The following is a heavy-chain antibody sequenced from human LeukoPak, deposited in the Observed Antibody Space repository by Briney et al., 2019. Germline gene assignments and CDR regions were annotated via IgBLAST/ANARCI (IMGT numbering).Heavy chain of an antibody. J-gene: IGHJ4*02. D-gene: IGHD2-2*01. V-gene: IGHV1-69*01. CDR2: IIPIFGTA. Sequence: SVKVSCKASGGTFSSYAISWVRQAPGQGLEWMGGIIPIFGTANYAQRFQGRVTVTADESTSTAYMELSSLRSEDTAVYYCARAPPYCSSTSCSIRGDYWGQGTLVTVSS. CDR1: GGTFSSYA. CDR3: ARAPPYCSSTSCSIRGDY.